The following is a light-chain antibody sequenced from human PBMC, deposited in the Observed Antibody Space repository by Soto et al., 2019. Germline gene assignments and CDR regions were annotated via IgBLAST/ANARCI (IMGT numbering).Light chain of an antibody. CDR2: RNN. CDR1: SSDIGGTNY. J-gene: IGLJ2*01. CDR3: ASWDDRLGAVI. Sequence: QSVLTQPPSASVTPGQRVFISCSGSSSDIGGTNYASWYQQLPGAAPKLLMHRNNHRPSRVPGLISGAKSGTSGSRAISGLRSEDGAVYYWASWDDRLGAVIFGGGTKVTAL. V-gene: IGLV1-47*02.